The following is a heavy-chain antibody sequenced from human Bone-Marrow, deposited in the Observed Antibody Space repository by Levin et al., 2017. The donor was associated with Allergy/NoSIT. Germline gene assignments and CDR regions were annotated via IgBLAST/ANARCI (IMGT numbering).Heavy chain of an antibody. Sequence: GESLKISCAAYGFTFEDYGMNWVRQAPGKGLEWVSGITWNGGSTGYADSVKGLFTLSRDNAKSSLFLQMNRLTAEDTALYYCARVPLSDSYGSVSDLGGQGKMVTVAS. CDR3: ARVPLSDSYGSVSDL. J-gene: IGHJ3*01. CDR1: GFTFEDYG. D-gene: IGHD5-18*01. CDR2: ITWNGGST. V-gene: IGHV3-20*04.